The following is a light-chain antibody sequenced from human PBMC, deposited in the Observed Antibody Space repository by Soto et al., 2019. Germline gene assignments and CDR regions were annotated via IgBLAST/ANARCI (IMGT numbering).Light chain of an antibody. CDR2: DVN. Sequence: QSALTQPPSVSGYPGQSVAISCTGTSSDVGNSNGVSWYHQPPGTAPKLMIYDVNNRPSGVPDRFSGSKSGNTASLTISGLQAEDEGDYYCSSYTSSSTYVFGTGTKLTVL. CDR3: SSYTSSSTYV. V-gene: IGLV2-18*02. J-gene: IGLJ1*01. CDR1: SSDVGNSNG.